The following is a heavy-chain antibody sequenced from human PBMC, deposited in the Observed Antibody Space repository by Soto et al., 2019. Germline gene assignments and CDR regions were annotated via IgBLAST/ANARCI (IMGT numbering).Heavy chain of an antibody. Sequence: GASVKVSCKASGGTFSSYTISWVRQAPGQGLEWMGRIIPILGIANYAQKFQGRVTITADKSTSTAYMELSSLRSEDTAVYYCARVFRLWFGELLNRHGMDVWGQGTTVTVSS. CDR2: IIPILGIA. J-gene: IGHJ6*02. CDR3: ARVFRLWFGELLNRHGMDV. V-gene: IGHV1-69*02. D-gene: IGHD3-10*01. CDR1: GGTFSSYT.